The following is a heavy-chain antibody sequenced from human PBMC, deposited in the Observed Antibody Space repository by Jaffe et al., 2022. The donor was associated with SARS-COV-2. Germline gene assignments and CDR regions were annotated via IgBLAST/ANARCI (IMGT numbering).Heavy chain of an antibody. CDR1: GFTFSDHY. CDR2: TRNKANSYTT. Sequence: EVQLVESGGGLVQPGGSLRLSCAASGFTFSDHYMDWVRQAPGKGLEWVGRTRNKANSYTTEYAASVKGRFTISRDDSKNSLYLQMNSLKTEDTAVYYCAREQYYYDSSGYDAFDIWGQGTMVTVSS. V-gene: IGHV3-72*01. CDR3: AREQYYYDSSGYDAFDI. J-gene: IGHJ3*02. D-gene: IGHD3-22*01.